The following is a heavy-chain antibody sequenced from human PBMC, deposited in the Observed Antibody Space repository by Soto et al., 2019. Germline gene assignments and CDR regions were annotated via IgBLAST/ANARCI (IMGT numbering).Heavy chain of an antibody. V-gene: IGHV3-23*01. J-gene: IGHJ4*02. CDR2: LSGGGSAT. CDR3: AKCGSGNGLHQARFNDY. Sequence: GRSTSHPCASSEFAISNYSMISVRQAPGKGLEWVSALSGGGSATYYADAVKGRFTISRDTSKNILYLQMSGLRVEDTAVYYCAKCGSGNGLHQARFNDYWGQGTLVTVSP. D-gene: IGHD3-3*01. CDR1: EFAISNYS.